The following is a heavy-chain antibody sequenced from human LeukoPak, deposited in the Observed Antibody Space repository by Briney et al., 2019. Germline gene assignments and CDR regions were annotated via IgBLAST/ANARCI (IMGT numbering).Heavy chain of an antibody. D-gene: IGHD5-12*01. CDR2: INTDESNT. V-gene: IGHV3-74*01. J-gene: IGHJ3*02. CDR1: GYTFNTYW. Sequence: PGGSLRLSCAASGYTFNTYWMHWVRQAPGKGLVWVSRINTDESNTSYADSVKGRFTISRDNAKNTLYLQMNSLRAEDTAVYYCARPSNSGYGSLDAFDIWGQGTMVTVSS. CDR3: ARPSNSGYGSLDAFDI.